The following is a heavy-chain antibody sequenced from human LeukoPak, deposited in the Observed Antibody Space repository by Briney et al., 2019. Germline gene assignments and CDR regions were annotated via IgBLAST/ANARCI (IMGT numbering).Heavy chain of an antibody. V-gene: IGHV1-18*01. Sequence: ASVKVSRKASGYTFTSYGISWVRQAPGQGLEWMGWISAYNGNTNYAQKLQGRVTMTTDTSTSTAYMELRSLRSDDTAVYYCARGGGYYYDSSGCPRPFDYWGQGTLVTVSS. CDR3: ARGGGYYYDSSGCPRPFDY. J-gene: IGHJ4*02. CDR1: GYTFTSYG. D-gene: IGHD3-22*01. CDR2: ISAYNGNT.